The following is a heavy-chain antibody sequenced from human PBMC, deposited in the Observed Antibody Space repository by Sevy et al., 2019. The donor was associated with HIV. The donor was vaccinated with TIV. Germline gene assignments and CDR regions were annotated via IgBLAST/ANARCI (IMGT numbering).Heavy chain of an antibody. CDR3: AKVRSRDYCSSTSCYVPWFDP. V-gene: IGHV3-23*01. Sequence: GSLRLSCAASGFTFSSYAMSWVRQAPGKGLEWVSAISGSGGSTYYADSVKGRFTISRDNSKNTLYLQMNSLRAEDTAVYYCAKVRSRDYCSSTSCYVPWFDPWGQGTLVTVSS. D-gene: IGHD2-2*01. CDR1: GFTFSSYA. CDR2: ISGSGGST. J-gene: IGHJ5*02.